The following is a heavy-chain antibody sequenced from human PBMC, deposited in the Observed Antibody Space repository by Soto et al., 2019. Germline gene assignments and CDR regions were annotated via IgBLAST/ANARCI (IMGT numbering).Heavy chain of an antibody. Sequence: PSETLSLTCAVSGGSISSSNWWSWVRQPPGKGLEWIGEIYHSGSTNYNPSLKSRVTISVDKSKNQFSLKLSSVTAADTAVYYCARDFCSSTSCYYYYGMDVWGQGTTVTV. D-gene: IGHD2-2*01. CDR1: GGSISSSNW. V-gene: IGHV4-4*02. CDR3: ARDFCSSTSCYYYYGMDV. J-gene: IGHJ6*02. CDR2: IYHSGST.